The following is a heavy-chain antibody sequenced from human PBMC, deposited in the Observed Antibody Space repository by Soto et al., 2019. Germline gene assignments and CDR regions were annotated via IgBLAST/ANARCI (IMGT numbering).Heavy chain of an antibody. V-gene: IGHV3-9*01. J-gene: IGHJ6*04. Sequence: PGGSLRLSCAASGFTFDDYAMHWVRQAPGKGLEWVSGISWNSGSIGYADSVKGRFTISRDNAKNSLYLQMNSLRAEDTALYYCAKDRWPDTPQVLDVWGKGTTVTVSS. CDR3: AKDRWPDTPQVLDV. D-gene: IGHD2-15*01. CDR2: ISWNSGSI. CDR1: GFTFDDYA.